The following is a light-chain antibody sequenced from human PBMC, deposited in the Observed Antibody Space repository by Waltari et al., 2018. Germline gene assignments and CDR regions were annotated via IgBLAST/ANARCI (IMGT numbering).Light chain of an antibody. CDR3: SSYAGSNNYV. CDR2: EVS. CDR1: SSAVGVYNY. Sequence: QSALTQPPSASGSPGQSVTISCPGPSSAVGVYNYVPWYQQHPGKAPKLIIYEVSKRPSGVPDRFSGSKSGNTASLTVSGLQAEDEADYYCSSYAGSNNYVFGTGTKVTVL. J-gene: IGLJ1*01. V-gene: IGLV2-8*01.